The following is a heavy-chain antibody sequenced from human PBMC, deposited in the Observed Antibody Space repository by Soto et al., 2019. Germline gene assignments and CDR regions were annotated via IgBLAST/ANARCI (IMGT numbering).Heavy chain of an antibody. CDR1: GGSISSGGYY. V-gene: IGHV4-31*03. CDR2: IYYSGST. CDR3: ARVPPRQGDYGMDV. Sequence: QVQLQESGPGLVKPSQTLSLTCTVSGGSISSGGYYWSWIRQHPGKGLEWIGYIYYSGSTYYNPYLQSRVTXXVXTXXNQFSLKLSSVTAADTAVYYCARVPPRQGDYGMDVWGQGTTVTVSS. J-gene: IGHJ6*02.